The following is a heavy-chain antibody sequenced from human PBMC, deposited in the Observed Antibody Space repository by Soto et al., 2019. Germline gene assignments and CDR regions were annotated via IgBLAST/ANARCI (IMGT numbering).Heavy chain of an antibody. Sequence: GGSLRLSCAASGFTFSSYSMHWVRQAPGKGLEWVAVISYDGSNKYYADSVKGRFTISRDNSKNTLYLQMNSLRAEDTAVYYCARDLHIAVAGTGYWGQGTLVTVSS. D-gene: IGHD6-19*01. CDR2: ISYDGSNK. CDR1: GFTFSSYS. J-gene: IGHJ4*02. V-gene: IGHV3-30-3*01. CDR3: ARDLHIAVAGTGY.